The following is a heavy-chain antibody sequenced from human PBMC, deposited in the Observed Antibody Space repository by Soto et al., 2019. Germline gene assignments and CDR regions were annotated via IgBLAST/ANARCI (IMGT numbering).Heavy chain of an antibody. CDR1: GYSFTSYW. CDR3: ARLLYYYDSSGYLAEYFQH. V-gene: IGHV5-51*01. J-gene: IGHJ1*01. CDR2: IYPGDSDT. D-gene: IGHD3-22*01. Sequence: GESLKISCKGSGYSFTSYWIGWVRQMPGKGLEWMGIIYPGDSDTRYSPSFQGQVTISADKSISTAYLQWSSLKASDTAMYYCARLLYYYDSSGYLAEYFQHWGQGTLVTVSS.